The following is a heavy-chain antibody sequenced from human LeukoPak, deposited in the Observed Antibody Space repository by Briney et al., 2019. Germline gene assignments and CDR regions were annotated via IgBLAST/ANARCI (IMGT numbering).Heavy chain of an antibody. CDR2: ISYDGSNK. Sequence: GGSLRLSCAASGFTFSSYGMHWVRQAPCKGLEWVAVISYDGSNKYYADSVKGRFTISRDNPKNTLYLQMNSLRAEDTAVYYCAKDPSYSGSSRSSEYFQHWGQGTLVTVSS. J-gene: IGHJ1*01. D-gene: IGHD1-26*01. CDR3: AKDPSYSGSSRSSEYFQH. V-gene: IGHV3-30*18. CDR1: GFTFSSYG.